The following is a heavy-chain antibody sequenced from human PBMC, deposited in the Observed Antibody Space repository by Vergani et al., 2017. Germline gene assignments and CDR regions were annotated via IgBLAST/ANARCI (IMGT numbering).Heavy chain of an antibody. J-gene: IGHJ5*02. D-gene: IGHD3-10*01. CDR2: ISGSGGST. CDR1: GFTFSSYA. V-gene: IGHV3-23*04. CDR3: ARDQSPYTSGSRSWFDP. Sequence: EVQLVESGGGLVQPGGSLRLSCAASGFTFSSYAMSWVRQAPGKGLEWVSAISGSGGSTYYADSVKGRFTISRDNSKNTLYLQMNSLRAEDTAVYYCARDQSPYTSGSRSWFDPWGQGTLVTVSS.